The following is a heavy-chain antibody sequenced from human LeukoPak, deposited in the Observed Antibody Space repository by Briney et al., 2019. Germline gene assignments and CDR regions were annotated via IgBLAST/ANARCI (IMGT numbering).Heavy chain of an antibody. D-gene: IGHD6-19*01. J-gene: IGHJ4*02. CDR3: ASALVSMGSGWYDFDY. Sequence: SVKVSCKASGGTFSSYAISWVRQAPGQGLEWIGGIIPIFGTANYAQKFQGTVTITTDESTSTAYMELSSLRSEDTAVYYCASALVSMGSGWYDFDYWGQGTLVTVSS. CDR2: IIPIFGTA. CDR1: GGTFSSYA. V-gene: IGHV1-69*05.